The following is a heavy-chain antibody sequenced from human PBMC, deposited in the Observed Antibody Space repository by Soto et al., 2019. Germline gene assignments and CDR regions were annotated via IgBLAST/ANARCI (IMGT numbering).Heavy chain of an antibody. J-gene: IGHJ6*02. D-gene: IGHD4-17*01. CDR3: ARVILDYVTGMDV. Sequence: QVQLQESGPGLVKPSQTLSLTCTVSGGPITNYWSWIRQHPGKGLEWIGYIYDSGSTYYNPSLKSRVTMSLDTSKNQLSLKLTSVTAADTAVYYCARVILDYVTGMDVWGQGTTVTVSS. CDR2: IYDSGST. V-gene: IGHV4-31*03. CDR1: GGPITNY.